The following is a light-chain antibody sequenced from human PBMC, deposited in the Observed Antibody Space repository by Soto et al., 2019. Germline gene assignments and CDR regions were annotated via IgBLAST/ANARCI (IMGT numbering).Light chain of an antibody. CDR3: LQDINYPWT. Sequence: DIQLTQTPSFLSASVGDIVTITCRSSQVISSYLAWYQQKPGKAPKRLIYAASTLQSGVPSRFSGSRSGTEFTLAISSLQPEDSATYYCLQDINYPWTFGQGTKVDIK. CDR1: QVISSY. V-gene: IGKV1-9*01. J-gene: IGKJ1*01. CDR2: AAS.